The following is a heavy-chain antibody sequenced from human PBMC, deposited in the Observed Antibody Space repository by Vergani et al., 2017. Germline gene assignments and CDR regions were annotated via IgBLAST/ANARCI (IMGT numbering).Heavy chain of an antibody. CDR2: ISSDGGST. Sequence: VQLVESGGGVVQPGRSLRLPCAASGFTFSTYAMTWVRQAPGKGLEWVSTISSDGGSTYYADSVKGRFTISRDNSKNTLSLQMNSLTAEDTAIYYCAGPQGTSAYYYGGFDYWGQGILVTVSS. J-gene: IGHJ4*02. CDR1: GFTFSTYA. D-gene: IGHD3-22*01. V-gene: IGHV3-23*04. CDR3: AGPQGTSAYYYGGFDY.